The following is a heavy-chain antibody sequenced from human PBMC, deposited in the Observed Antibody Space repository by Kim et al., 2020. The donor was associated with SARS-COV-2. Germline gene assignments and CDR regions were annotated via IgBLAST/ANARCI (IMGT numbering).Heavy chain of an antibody. D-gene: IGHD3-10*01. V-gene: IGHV3-23*01. J-gene: IGHJ4*02. CDR1: GFAFSNYA. CDR2: ISNNGAAT. CDR3: AKVLSIWVRGAALEY. Sequence: GGSLRLSCAASGFAFSNYAMSWVRQAPGKGLEWVSAISNNGAATYYADSVKGRFTISRDNSKNTLYLQMSSLRDEDTAVYYCAKVLSIWVRGAALEYWGQGTLVTVSS.